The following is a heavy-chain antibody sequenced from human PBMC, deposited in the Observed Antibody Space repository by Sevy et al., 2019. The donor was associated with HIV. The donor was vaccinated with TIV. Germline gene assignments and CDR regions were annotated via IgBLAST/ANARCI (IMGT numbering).Heavy chain of an antibody. Sequence: GGSLRLSCTASGFTFGDYAMSWFRQAPGKGLEWVGFIRSKAYGGTTEYAGSVKGRFTISRDDSKSIAYLKMNSLKTEDTAVYYCTRDLGAAAAGRFGIYYFDYWGQGTLVTVSS. CDR2: IRSKAYGGTT. D-gene: IGHD6-13*01. CDR3: TRDLGAAAAGRFGIYYFDY. V-gene: IGHV3-49*03. CDR1: GFTFGDYA. J-gene: IGHJ4*02.